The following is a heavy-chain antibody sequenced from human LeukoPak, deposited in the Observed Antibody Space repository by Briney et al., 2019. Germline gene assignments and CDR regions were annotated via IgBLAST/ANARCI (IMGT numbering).Heavy chain of an antibody. CDR2: INWNGGST. CDR1: GFTFNDYG. V-gene: IGHV3-20*04. CDR3: ARDYCGGDCYPFDY. J-gene: IGHJ4*02. Sequence: GGSLRLSCAVSGFTFNDYGMSWVHQAPGKGLEWVSGINWNGGSTGYADSVKGRFTISRDNAKKSVYLKMNSLRGEDTALYYCARDYCGGDCYPFDYWGQGTLVTVSS. D-gene: IGHD2-21*02.